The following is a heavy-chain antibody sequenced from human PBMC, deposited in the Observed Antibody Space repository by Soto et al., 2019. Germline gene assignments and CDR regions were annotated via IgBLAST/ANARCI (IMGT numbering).Heavy chain of an antibody. D-gene: IGHD3-16*01. J-gene: IGHJ5*02. V-gene: IGHV1-69*06. Sequence: SVKVSCKASGGPFSSYSISWVRQAPGQGLEWMGGIIPIFVTANYAQKFQGRVTITADKSTSTAYMELSSLRSEDTAVYYCASESMVKFGGPLNGFGPWGQGTLVTVAS. CDR3: ASESMVKFGGPLNGFGP. CDR1: GGPFSSYS. CDR2: IIPIFVTA.